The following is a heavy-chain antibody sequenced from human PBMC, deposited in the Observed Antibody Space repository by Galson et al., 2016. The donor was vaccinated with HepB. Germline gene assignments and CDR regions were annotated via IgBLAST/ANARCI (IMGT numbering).Heavy chain of an antibody. V-gene: IGHV3-33*03. Sequence: SLRLSCAASGFIFSNYGMHWVRQAPGKGLEWVAVIWFDGSQEYYADSVRGRFSISRDNSKDMLFLHLAGVRAEDTAMYDCVTVNSGGWPAFDNWGRGTLVTVSS. CDR3: VTVNSGGWPAFDN. J-gene: IGHJ4*02. CDR1: GFIFSNYG. D-gene: IGHD2-15*01. CDR2: IWFDGSQE.